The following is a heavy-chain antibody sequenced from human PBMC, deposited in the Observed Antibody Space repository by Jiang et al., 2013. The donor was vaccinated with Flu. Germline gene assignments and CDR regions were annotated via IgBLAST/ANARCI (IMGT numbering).Heavy chain of an antibody. CDR3: AKSYRIRLGELSLDY. J-gene: IGHJ4*02. Sequence: AASGFTFSSYAMSWVRQAPGKGLEWVSAISGSGGSTILRRLREGRFTISRDNSKNTLYLQMNSLRAEDTAVYYCAKSYRIRLGELSLDYWGQGTLVTVSS. CDR2: ISGSGGST. D-gene: IGHD3-16*02. CDR1: GFTFSSYA. V-gene: IGHV3-23*01.